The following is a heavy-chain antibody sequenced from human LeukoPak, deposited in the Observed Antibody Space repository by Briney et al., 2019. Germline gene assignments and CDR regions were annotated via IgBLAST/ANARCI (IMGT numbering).Heavy chain of an antibody. Sequence: ASVKVSCKASGGTFSSYAISWVRQAPGQGLEWMGGIIPIFGTAKYAQKFQGRVTITADESTSTAYMELSSLRSEDTAVYYCARDSSEFRSLIPHWGQGTLVTVSS. J-gene: IGHJ1*01. V-gene: IGHV1-69*01. CDR3: ARDSSEFRSLIPH. CDR2: IIPIFGTA. D-gene: IGHD2-21*01. CDR1: GGTFSSYA.